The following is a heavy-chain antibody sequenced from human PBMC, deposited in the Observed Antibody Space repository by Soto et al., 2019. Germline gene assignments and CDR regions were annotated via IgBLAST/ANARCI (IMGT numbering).Heavy chain of an antibody. J-gene: IGHJ4*02. Sequence: LRLSCVASGFTFSSHGMHWVRQAPGKGLEWVAIISYDGSNTYYADSVKGRFTISRDNSKNTLYLQMNSLRAEDTSVYYCAKEGGLSGSHYISSSYYFDYWGQGTLVTVSS. V-gene: IGHV3-30*18. CDR1: GFTFSSHG. CDR2: ISYDGSNT. D-gene: IGHD1-26*01. CDR3: AKEGGLSGSHYISSSYYFDY.